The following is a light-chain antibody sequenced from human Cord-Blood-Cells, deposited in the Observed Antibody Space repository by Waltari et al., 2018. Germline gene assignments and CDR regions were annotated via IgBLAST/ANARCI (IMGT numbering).Light chain of an antibody. Sequence: DIQMTQSPSSLSASVGDSVTITCRTSQSISSYLNWYQQKPGKAPKLLIYAASRLHSGVPSRFSGSGSGTDFTLTISRLQPEDFATYYCQQSYSTPLFGGGTKVEIK. CDR3: QQSYSTPL. CDR2: AAS. V-gene: IGKV1-39*01. CDR1: QSISSY. J-gene: IGKJ4*01.